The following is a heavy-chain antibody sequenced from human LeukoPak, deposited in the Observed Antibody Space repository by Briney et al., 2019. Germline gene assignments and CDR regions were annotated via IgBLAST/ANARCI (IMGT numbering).Heavy chain of an antibody. CDR1: GGTFSSYA. J-gene: IGHJ6*04. Sequence: SVKVSCKASGGTFSSYAISWVRQAPGEGLEWMGGIIPIFGTANYAQKFQGRVTITADESTSTAYMELSSLRSEDTAVYYCARGMEVVPAATYYYYGMDVWGKGTTVTVSS. CDR2: IIPIFGTA. D-gene: IGHD2-2*01. V-gene: IGHV1-69*13. CDR3: ARGMEVVPAATYYYYGMDV.